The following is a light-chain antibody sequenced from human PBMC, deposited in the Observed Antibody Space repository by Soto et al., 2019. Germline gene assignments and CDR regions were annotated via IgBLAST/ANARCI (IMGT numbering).Light chain of an antibody. J-gene: IGLJ1*01. Sequence: QSALTQPPSASGSPGQSVTISCTGTSSDVGGYNYVSWHQQHPGKAPKLIIYDVTKGPSGVPDRFSGSKSGYTASLTVSGLQAEDEADYYSSSFAGGNIDVFGTGTKLTVL. CDR1: SSDVGGYNY. CDR3: SSFAGGNIDV. V-gene: IGLV2-8*01. CDR2: DVT.